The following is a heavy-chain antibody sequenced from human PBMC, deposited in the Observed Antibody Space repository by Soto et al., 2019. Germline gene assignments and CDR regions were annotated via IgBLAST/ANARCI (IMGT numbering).Heavy chain of an antibody. CDR1: GYTFSLYG. Sequence: QVQLVQSGAEVREPGASVKVSCKASGYTFSLYGFSWVRQAPGQGLEWIGWISAYNGNTNYAPKLQGRVTMTTDTCMGTAYMELRRLRSDDTAVYYCVRADRSSYCSTIACSHYWGQGTLVTVSS. V-gene: IGHV1-18*01. J-gene: IGHJ4*02. CDR2: ISAYNGNT. CDR3: VRADRSSYCSTIACSHY. D-gene: IGHD2-2*01.